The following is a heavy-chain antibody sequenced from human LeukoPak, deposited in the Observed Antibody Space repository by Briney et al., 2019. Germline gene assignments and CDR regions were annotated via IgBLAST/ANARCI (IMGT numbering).Heavy chain of an antibody. D-gene: IGHD4-23*01. V-gene: IGHV3-23*01. CDR2: ISGSGGST. J-gene: IGHJ3*02. CDR3: ARDLDYGGDANAFDI. CDR1: GLTFSKYW. Sequence: GGSLRLSCAASGLTFSKYWMSWVRQAPGKGLEWVSAISGSGGSTYYADSVKGRFTISRDNSKNTLYLQMNSLRAEDTAVYFCARDLDYGGDANAFDIWGQGTMVTVSS.